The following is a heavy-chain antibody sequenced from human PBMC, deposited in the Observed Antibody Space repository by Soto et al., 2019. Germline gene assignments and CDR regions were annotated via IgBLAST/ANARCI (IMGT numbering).Heavy chain of an antibody. CDR1: GFTFSRYG. J-gene: IGHJ4*02. Sequence: SLRLSCAASGFTFSRYGMHWVRQAPGKGLEWVAIVSSDGSNKYYADSVKGRFTVSRDNSKNTLYLQMSSLRGEDTAVYYCAKSATVTTAKYYFDYWGQGALVTVSS. D-gene: IGHD4-17*01. V-gene: IGHV3-30*18. CDR3: AKSATVTTAKYYFDY. CDR2: VSSDGSNK.